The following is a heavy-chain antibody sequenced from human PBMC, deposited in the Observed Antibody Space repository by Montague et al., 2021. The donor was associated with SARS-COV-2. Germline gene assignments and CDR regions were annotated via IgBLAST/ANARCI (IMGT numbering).Heavy chain of an antibody. CDR3: MRAGGYGNRPPV. D-gene: IGHD6-19*01. CDR1: GASIVSTDC. V-gene: IGHV4-4*02. CDR2: IYDTAST. J-gene: IGHJ4*02. Sequence: SETLSLTCAVSGASIVSTDCWSWFRQPPGKGLEWIGEIYDTASTNYNPSLKSRVTMSVDKFNNQVSLQLKYLTAADTAVYFCMRAGGYGNRPPVWGQGALVIVSS.